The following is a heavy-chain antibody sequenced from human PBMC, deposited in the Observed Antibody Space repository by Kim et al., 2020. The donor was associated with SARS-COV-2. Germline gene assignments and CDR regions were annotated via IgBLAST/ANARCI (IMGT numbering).Heavy chain of an antibody. D-gene: IGHD1-26*01. Sequence: GGSLRLSCTTSGFNFGDYALTWFRQAPGKGLEWVSSIRSKGYGGTTEYAASVAGRFVISRDDSKSIAYLQMNSLTVEDTALYYCARGPRSGSFAYWGPG. CDR1: GFNFGDYA. V-gene: IGHV3-49*03. J-gene: IGHJ4*02. CDR2: IRSKGYGGTT. CDR3: ARGPRSGSFAY.